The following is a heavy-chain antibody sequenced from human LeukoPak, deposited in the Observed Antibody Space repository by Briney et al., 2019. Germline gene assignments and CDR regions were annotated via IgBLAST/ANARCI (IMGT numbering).Heavy chain of an antibody. CDR1: GGSFSGYY. CDR2: INHSGST. D-gene: IGHD6-13*01. V-gene: IGHV4-34*01. J-gene: IGHJ4*02. Sequence: SETLSLTCAVYGGSFSGYYWSWIRQPPGKGLEWIGEINHSGSTNYNPSLKSRVTISVDTSKNQFSLKLSSVTAADTAVYYCARQQLVGYYFDYWGQGTLVTVSS. CDR3: ARQQLVGYYFDY.